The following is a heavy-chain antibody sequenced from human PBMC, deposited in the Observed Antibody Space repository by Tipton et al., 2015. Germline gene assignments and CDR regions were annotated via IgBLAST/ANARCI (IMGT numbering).Heavy chain of an antibody. J-gene: IGHJ4*02. CDR3: ARGQWLVNY. CDR1: GFTFDRYE. V-gene: IGHV3-48*03. Sequence: GSLRLSCVASGFTFDRYEMDWVRQAPGKGLEWISYISSSGHITYYADSVKGRFTISRDNAKNTLYLQMNSLRAEDTAVYYCARGQWLVNYWGQGTLVTVSS. D-gene: IGHD6-19*01. CDR2: ISSSGHIT.